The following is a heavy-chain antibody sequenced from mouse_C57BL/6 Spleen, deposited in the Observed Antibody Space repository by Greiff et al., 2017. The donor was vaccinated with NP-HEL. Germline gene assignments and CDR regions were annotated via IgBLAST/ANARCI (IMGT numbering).Heavy chain of an antibody. CDR1: GYTFTSYW. CDR2: IHPSDSDT. D-gene: IGHD2-4*01. CDR3: AIIPYDSRYYAMDD. V-gene: IGHV1-74*01. Sequence: QVQLQQPGAELVKPGASVKVSCKASGYTFTSYWMHWVKQRPGQGLEWIGRIHPSDSDTNYTQKFQCTATLTVYKSSSTAYMQLSSLTSEDSAVYYCAIIPYDSRYYAMDDWGQGTSGTVSA. J-gene: IGHJ4*01.